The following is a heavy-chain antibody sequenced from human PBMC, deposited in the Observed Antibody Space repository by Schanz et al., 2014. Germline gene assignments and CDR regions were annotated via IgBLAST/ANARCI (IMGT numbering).Heavy chain of an antibody. CDR3: ERFQSPHQPFDY. D-gene: IGHD2-2*01. Sequence: EVQLVESGGGLIQPGGSLRLSCAVSGFTVNTNYMSWVRQAPGKGLEWVAKIKPDGSEKLYVDSVRGRFAVSRDNVKNSLYLQMNSLXXXXXAVYYCERFQSPHQPFDYWGQGTLVTVSS. V-gene: IGHV3-7*01. CDR1: GFTVNTNY. CDR2: IKPDGSEK. J-gene: IGHJ4*02.